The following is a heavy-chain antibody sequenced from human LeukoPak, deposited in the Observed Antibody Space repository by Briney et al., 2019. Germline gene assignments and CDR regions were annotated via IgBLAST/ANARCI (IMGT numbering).Heavy chain of an antibody. Sequence: ASVKVSCKASGYTFTSYYMHWVRQAPGQGLEWMGIINPSGGSTSYAQKFQGRVTMTRDTSTSTVYMELSSLRSEDTAVYYCAREAIVVVPAAVYYYYGMDVWGEGTTVTVSS. CDR3: AREAIVVVPAAVYYYYGMDV. J-gene: IGHJ6*04. V-gene: IGHV1-46*01. CDR2: INPSGGST. D-gene: IGHD2-2*01. CDR1: GYTFTSYY.